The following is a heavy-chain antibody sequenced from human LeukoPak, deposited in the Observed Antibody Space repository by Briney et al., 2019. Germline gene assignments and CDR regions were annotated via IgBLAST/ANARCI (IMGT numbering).Heavy chain of an antibody. CDR2: ISSSSYI. CDR1: GFTFSSYS. Sequence: GGSLRLSCAASGFTFSSYSMNWVRQAPGKGLEWVSSISSSSYIYHADSVKGRFTISRDNAKNSLYLQMNSLRAEDTAVYYCARDGMTTVTTRAFDIWGQGTMVTVSS. V-gene: IGHV3-21*01. CDR3: ARDGMTTVTTRAFDI. J-gene: IGHJ3*02. D-gene: IGHD4-17*01.